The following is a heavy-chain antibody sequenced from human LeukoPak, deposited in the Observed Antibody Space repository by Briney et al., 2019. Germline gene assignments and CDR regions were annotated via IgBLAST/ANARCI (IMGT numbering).Heavy chain of an antibody. J-gene: IGHJ4*02. CDR3: ARDESVTGPTTFDY. Sequence: GGSLSLSCAASGFTFRRYWMHWVRQAPGKGPVWVSRINTDGSDKIYADSVKGRFTISRDNAKNTLFLQMNSLRAEDTAVYYCARDESVTGPTTFDYWGQGTLVTVSS. V-gene: IGHV3-74*01. CDR1: GFTFRRYW. CDR2: INTDGSDK. D-gene: IGHD6-19*01.